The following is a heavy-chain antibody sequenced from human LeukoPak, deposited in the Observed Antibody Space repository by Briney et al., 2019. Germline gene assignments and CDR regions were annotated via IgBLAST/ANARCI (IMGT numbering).Heavy chain of an antibody. CDR2: INPNSGGT. Sequence: VKVSCKASGYTFTGYYMHWVRQAPGQGLEWMGWINPNSGGTNYAQKFQGGVTMTRDTSISTAYMEMSRLRSDDTDVYYCERGYYDYVWGSYRYYDYSDYWGQGTLVTVSS. V-gene: IGHV1-2*02. CDR1: GYTFTGYY. J-gene: IGHJ4*02. CDR3: ERGYYDYVWGSYRYYDYSDY. D-gene: IGHD3-16*02.